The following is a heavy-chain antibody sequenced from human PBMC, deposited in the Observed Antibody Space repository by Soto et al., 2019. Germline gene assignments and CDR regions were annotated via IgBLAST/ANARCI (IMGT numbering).Heavy chain of an antibody. D-gene: IGHD4-17*01. J-gene: IGHJ6*02. CDR3: ATDRHDYGGTQPYYYYYYGMDV. CDR1: GYTFTSYG. CDR2: INPNSGGT. Sequence: GASVKVSCKASGYTFTSYGISWVRQAPGQGVERVGWINPNSGGTNYAQKFQGRVTMTRDTSISTAYMELSRLRSDDTAVYYCATDRHDYGGTQPYYYYYYGMDVWGQGTTVTVSS. V-gene: IGHV1-2*02.